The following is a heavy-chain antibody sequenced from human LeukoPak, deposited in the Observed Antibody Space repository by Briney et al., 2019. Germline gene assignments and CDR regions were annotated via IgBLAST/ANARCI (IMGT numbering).Heavy chain of an antibody. V-gene: IGHV1-69*02. CDR2: IIPILGIA. Sequence: XKASGGTFISYTISWVRQAPGQGLEWMGRIIPILGIANYAQKFQGRVTITADKSTSTAYMELSSLRSEDTAVYYCARGPAQATYYDFWSGSTTSNWFDPWGQGTLVTVSS. CDR1: GGTFISYT. J-gene: IGHJ5*02. D-gene: IGHD3-3*01. CDR3: ARGPAQATYYDFWSGSTTSNWFDP.